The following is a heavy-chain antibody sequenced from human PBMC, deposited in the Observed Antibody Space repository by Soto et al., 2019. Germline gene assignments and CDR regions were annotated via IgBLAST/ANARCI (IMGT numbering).Heavy chain of an antibody. CDR1: GYTFRNFG. Sequence: QIQLLQSGAEVKKPGASVKVTCKASGYTFRNFGISWVRQAPGQGLGWRGWISDYNANATYAQKFQGRLPMTADTSTSTAHMELRSLRSEDTAVYFCARENSYFDYWGQGTLVTVSS. CDR3: ARENSYFDY. CDR2: ISDYNANA. J-gene: IGHJ4*02. V-gene: IGHV1-18*01.